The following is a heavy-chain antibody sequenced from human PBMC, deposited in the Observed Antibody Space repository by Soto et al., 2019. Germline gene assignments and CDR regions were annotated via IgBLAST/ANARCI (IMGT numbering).Heavy chain of an antibody. CDR1: GGSFSGYY. D-gene: IGHD2-2*01. J-gene: IGHJ6*03. V-gene: IGHV4-34*01. CDR2: INHSGST. Sequence: QVQLQQWGAGLLKPSETLSLTCAVYGGSFSGYYWGWIRQPPGKGLEWIGEINHSGSTNYNPSIKRRVSISVDRLKNQFSLKLSAVGAADRAVYYCARLWRYCSSTSCCGYCYYMDVWGKGTTGNV. CDR3: ARLWRYCSSTSCCGYCYYMDV.